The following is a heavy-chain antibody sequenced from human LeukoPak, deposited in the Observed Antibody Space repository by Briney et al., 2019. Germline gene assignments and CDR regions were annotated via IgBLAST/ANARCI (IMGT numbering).Heavy chain of an antibody. CDR3: ARSLGYCSGGSCYYRKRDAFDI. D-gene: IGHD2-15*01. V-gene: IGHV4-34*01. CDR2: INHSGST. Sequence: SETLSLTCAVYGGSFSGYYWSWIRQPPGKGLEWIGEINHSGSTNYNPSLKSRVTISVDTSKNQFSLKLSSVTAAGTAVYYCARSLGYCSGGSCYYRKRDAFDIWGQGTMVTVSS. CDR1: GGSFSGYY. J-gene: IGHJ3*02.